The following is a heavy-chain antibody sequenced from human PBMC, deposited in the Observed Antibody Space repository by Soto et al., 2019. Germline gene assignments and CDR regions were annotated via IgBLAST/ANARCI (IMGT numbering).Heavy chain of an antibody. CDR1: AGSISLYY. Sequence: KLSETLSLTCSVSAGSISLYYWGWVRQLRGERLEWIAYVSYSVVASDNPSLKSRVTISLDTSKSQIALSLMSVTAADTAIYYCWASFESPGTESSHYWGHGPLAPVST. V-gene: IGHV4-59*01. CDR3: WASFESPGTESSHY. J-gene: IGHJ4*01. CDR2: VSYSVVA. D-gene: IGHD6-6*01.